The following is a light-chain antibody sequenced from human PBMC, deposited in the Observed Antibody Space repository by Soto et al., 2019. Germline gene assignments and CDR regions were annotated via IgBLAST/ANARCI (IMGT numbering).Light chain of an antibody. CDR1: QSVSSSS. CDR2: DAS. CDR3: QQYGGSPRT. V-gene: IGKV3-20*01. Sequence: ESVLTQSPGTLSLSPGERATLSCRASQSVSSSSLAWYQQKRGQAPRLLIHDASSRATGIPDRFSGSGPGTDFTLTISRLEPEDFAVYYCQQYGGSPRTFGQGTKVDIK. J-gene: IGKJ1*01.